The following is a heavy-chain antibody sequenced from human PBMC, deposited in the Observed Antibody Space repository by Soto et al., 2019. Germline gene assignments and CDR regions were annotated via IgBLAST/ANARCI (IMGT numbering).Heavy chain of an antibody. J-gene: IGHJ5*02. CDR1: GFTFSSYG. D-gene: IGHD2-8*01. Sequence: PGGSLRLSCAASGFTFSSYGMHWVRQAPGKGLEWVAVIWYDGSNKYYADSVKGRFTISRDNSKNTLYLQMNSLRAEDTAVYYCARDPRIVLMVYAIGWFDPWGQGTLVTVSS. CDR2: IWYDGSNK. V-gene: IGHV3-33*01. CDR3: ARDPRIVLMVYAIGWFDP.